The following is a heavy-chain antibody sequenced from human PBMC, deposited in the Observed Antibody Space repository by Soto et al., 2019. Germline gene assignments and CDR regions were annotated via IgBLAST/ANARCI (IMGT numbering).Heavy chain of an antibody. CDR2: MNPNSGNT. J-gene: IGHJ4*02. V-gene: IGHV1-8*01. CDR1: GYTFTSYD. D-gene: IGHD3-3*01. CDR3: ARGSYYYDFWSGPCPFDY. Sequence: QVQLVQSGAEVKKPGASVKVSCKASGYTFTSYDINWVRQATGQGLEWMGWMNPNSGNTGYAQKFQGRVTMTRNTSISTAYMELSSLRSEDTAVYYCARGSYYYDFWSGPCPFDYWGQGTLVTVSS.